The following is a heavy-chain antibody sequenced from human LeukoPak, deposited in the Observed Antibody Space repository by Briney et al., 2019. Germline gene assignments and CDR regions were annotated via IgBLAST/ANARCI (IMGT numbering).Heavy chain of an antibody. CDR2: IYYSGST. D-gene: IGHD1-26*01. J-gene: IGHJ4*02. CDR1: GGSISSHY. Sequence: SETLSLTCTVSGGSISSHYWSWIRQLPGKGLEWIGYIYYSGSTNYNPSLKSRVTISVDTSKNQFSLKLSSVTAADTAVYYCARIIYGRAYFDYWGQGTLVTVSS. CDR3: ARIIYGRAYFDY. V-gene: IGHV4-59*11.